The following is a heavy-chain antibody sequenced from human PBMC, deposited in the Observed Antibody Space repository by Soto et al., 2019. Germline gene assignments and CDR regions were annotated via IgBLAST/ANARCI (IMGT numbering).Heavy chain of an antibody. V-gene: IGHV3-7*01. D-gene: IGHD6-19*01. CDR3: VGSDWFGY. CDR1: GFTFSSSW. CDR2: IKQDGSEQ. J-gene: IGHJ5*01. Sequence: EAQLVESGGGLVQPGGSLRLSCAASGFTFSSSWMRWVRQAPGKGLEWVANIKQDGSEQNYVDSAKGRCTISRDNAKNSVYLQMNNLRVEDTAVYYCVGSDWFGYWGQGSPVTVSS.